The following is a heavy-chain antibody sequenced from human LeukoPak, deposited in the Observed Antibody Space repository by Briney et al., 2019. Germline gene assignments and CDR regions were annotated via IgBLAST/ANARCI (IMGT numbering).Heavy chain of an antibody. CDR1: GYTFTSYG. V-gene: IGHV1-18*01. D-gene: IGHD3-22*01. CDR3: ARVMYYYDSSGLFDY. J-gene: IGHJ4*02. CDR2: ISAHNGNT. Sequence: ASVKVSCKASGYTFTSYGISWVRQAPGQGLEWMGWISAHNGNTNYAQKLQGRVTMTTDTSTSTAYMELRSLRSDDTAVYYCARVMYYYDSSGLFDYWGQGTLVTVSS.